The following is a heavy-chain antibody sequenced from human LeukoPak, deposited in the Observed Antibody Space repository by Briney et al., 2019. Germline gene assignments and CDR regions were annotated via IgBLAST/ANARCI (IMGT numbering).Heavy chain of an antibody. D-gene: IGHD3-10*01. CDR2: IYASGST. CDR1: GGSINSYY. CDR3: ARAIITVVRGVIYYYGMDV. J-gene: IGHJ6*04. V-gene: IGHV4-59*01. Sequence: SETLSLTCTVSGGSINSYYWSWLRQPPGKGLEWIGYIYASGSTNYNPSLKSRVTISVDTSQNQFSLKLSSLTAADTAVYYCARAIITVVRGVIYYYGMDVWGKGTTVTVSS.